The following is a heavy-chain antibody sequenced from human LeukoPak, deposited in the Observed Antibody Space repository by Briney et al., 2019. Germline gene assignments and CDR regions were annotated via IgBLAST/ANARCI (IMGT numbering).Heavy chain of an antibody. D-gene: IGHD2-8*02. J-gene: IGHJ3*02. Sequence: GGSLRLSCAASGFTFNIYSMNWVRQAPGKGLEWVASISSRSIYIYYTDSVRGRFIISRDNAKNSLYLQMNSLRAEDAAVYYCARDQDCTVSSCPRGDDGFDIWGQGTAVTVSS. CDR3: ARDQDCTVSSCPRGDDGFDI. CDR2: ISSRSIYI. V-gene: IGHV3-21*01. CDR1: GFTFNIYS.